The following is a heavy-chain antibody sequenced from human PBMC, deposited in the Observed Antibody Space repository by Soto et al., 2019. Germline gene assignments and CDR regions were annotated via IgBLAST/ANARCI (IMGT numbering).Heavy chain of an antibody. Sequence: EVQLVETGGGLIQPGGSLRLSCAASGFTVSSNYMSWVRQAPGKGLEWVSVIYSGGSTYYADSVKGRFTISRDNSKNTLYLQMNSLRAEDTAVYYCAGSDYSIGGYYYYGMDVWGQGTTVTVSS. D-gene: IGHD4-4*01. CDR2: IYSGGST. CDR3: AGSDYSIGGYYYYGMDV. J-gene: IGHJ6*02. CDR1: GFTVSSNY. V-gene: IGHV3-53*02.